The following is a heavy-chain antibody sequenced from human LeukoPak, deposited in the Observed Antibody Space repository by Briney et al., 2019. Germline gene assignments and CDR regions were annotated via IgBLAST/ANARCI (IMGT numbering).Heavy chain of an antibody. CDR1: GFTFSSYA. V-gene: IGHV3-30*18. CDR2: ISYDGSHK. D-gene: IGHD2-21*01. J-gene: IGHJ6*02. Sequence: PGGSLRLSCAASGFTFSSYAMSWVRQAPGKGLEWVTVISYDGSHKYYADSVKGRFTISRDNSKNTLYLQMNSLRAEDTALYYCAKDLEGHINGLDVWGQGTTVTVSS. CDR3: AKDLEGHINGLDV.